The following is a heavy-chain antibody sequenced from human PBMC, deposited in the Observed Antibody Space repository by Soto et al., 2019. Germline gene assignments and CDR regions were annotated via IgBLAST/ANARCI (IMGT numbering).Heavy chain of an antibody. CDR1: EITFSVYA. D-gene: IGHD3-9*01. V-gene: IGHV3-23*01. CDR3: ANHSGPTWRFFDWIGIGAFNV. CDR2: ISGSGDST. Sequence: LRLSCDASEITFSVYAMAWVRQAPGKGLEWVSSISGSGDSTVYADSVKGRFTISRDNSEKILYLQMSSLRAGDSAVYYCANHSGPTWRFFDWIGIGAFNVWGRGTVVTVSS. J-gene: IGHJ3*01.